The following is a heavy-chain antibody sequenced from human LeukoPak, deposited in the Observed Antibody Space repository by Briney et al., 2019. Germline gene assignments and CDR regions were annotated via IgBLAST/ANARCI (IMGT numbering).Heavy chain of an antibody. CDR3: AREGYGGWFDP. CDR2: ISSSSSYI. Sequence: GGSLRLSCAASGFTFSSYSMNWVRQAPGKGLEWVSSISSSSSYIYYADSVKGRFTISRDNAKNSLYLQMNSLRAEDAAVYYCAREGYGGWFDPWGQGTLVTVSS. V-gene: IGHV3-21*01. CDR1: GFTFSSYS. J-gene: IGHJ5*02. D-gene: IGHD5-18*01.